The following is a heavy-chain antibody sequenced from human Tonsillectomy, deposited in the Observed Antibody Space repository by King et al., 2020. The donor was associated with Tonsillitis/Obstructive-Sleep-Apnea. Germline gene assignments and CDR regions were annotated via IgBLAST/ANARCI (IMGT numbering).Heavy chain of an antibody. CDR3: AREGISDCGDDCPFDY. CDR2: IKEDGREE. V-gene: IGHV3-7*01. Sequence: QLVQSGGGLVQPGGSLRLSCEVSGFPLRNYWRGWVRQAPGKGREWVANIKEDGREEYYVDSVKGRFTISRDNAKNSLFLQMNRLRAEDTAVYYCAREGISDCGDDCPFDYWGQGAQVTVSS. J-gene: IGHJ4*02. CDR1: GFPLRNYW. D-gene: IGHD2-21*02.